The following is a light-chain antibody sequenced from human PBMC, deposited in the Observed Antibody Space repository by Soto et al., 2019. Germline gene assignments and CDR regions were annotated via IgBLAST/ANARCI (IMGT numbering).Light chain of an antibody. CDR3: QQYGSTPPVT. J-gene: IGKJ4*01. CDR1: QSVSSDF. CDR2: GAS. Sequence: EIVLTQSPGTLSLSPGERATLSCRASQSVSSDFLSWYQQKPDQAPRLLIYGASYSATGIPDRFSGSGSGTDFTLTIRRLEADDFAVYYCQQYGSTPPVTFGGGTKVEIK. V-gene: IGKV3-20*01.